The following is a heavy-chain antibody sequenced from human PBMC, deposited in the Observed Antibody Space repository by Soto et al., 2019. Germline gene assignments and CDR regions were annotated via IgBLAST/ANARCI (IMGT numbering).Heavy chain of an antibody. CDR2: ISGSGGST. Sequence: EVQLLESGGGLVQPGGSLRLSCAASGFTFSSYAMSWVRQAPGKGLEWVSAISGSGGSTYYADSVKGRFTISRDNSKNTLYLQMNSLRAEDTAVYYCAKDPKLPGITMIDPDDAFDIWGQGTMVTVSS. D-gene: IGHD3-22*01. J-gene: IGHJ3*02. V-gene: IGHV3-23*01. CDR3: AKDPKLPGITMIDPDDAFDI. CDR1: GFTFSSYA.